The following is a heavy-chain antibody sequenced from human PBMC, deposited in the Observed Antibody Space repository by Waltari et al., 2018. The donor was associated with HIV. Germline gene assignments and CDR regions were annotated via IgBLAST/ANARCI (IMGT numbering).Heavy chain of an antibody. D-gene: IGHD2-2*01. V-gene: IGHV3-23*01. CDR3: AKGGYCSSTSCISWFAP. J-gene: IGHJ5*02. Sequence: DVQLLDSGGGLVQPGGSLRLSCAASGFSFNDYAMTWVRQAPGKGLEWVSGSSGSGDGTYYADSVKGRFTISRDNSKNTLYLQMNSLRAEDTAVYYCAKGGYCSSTSCISWFAPWGQGTLVTVSS. CDR2: SSGSGDGT. CDR1: GFSFNDYA.